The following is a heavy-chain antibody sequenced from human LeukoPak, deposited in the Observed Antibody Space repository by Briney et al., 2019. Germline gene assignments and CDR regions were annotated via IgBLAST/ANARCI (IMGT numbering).Heavy chain of an antibody. V-gene: IGHV1-18*01. CDR1: GYTFTSYG. D-gene: IGHD2-15*01. Sequence: ASVKVSCKASGYTFTSYGITWVRQAPGQGLEWMGWISVYNGNTNYAQKLQDRVTMTTDTSTSTAYMELRSLRSDDTAVYYCAREGLRRESCPFDYWGQGTLVTVSS. CDR3: AREGLRRESCPFDY. J-gene: IGHJ4*02. CDR2: ISVYNGNT.